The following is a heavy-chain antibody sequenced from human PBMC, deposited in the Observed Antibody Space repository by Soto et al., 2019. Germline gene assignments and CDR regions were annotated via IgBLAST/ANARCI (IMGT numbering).Heavy chain of an antibody. CDR2: IGSDGTHT. CDR3: ARKYRVGSPDYLDI. V-gene: IGHV3-30*01. J-gene: IGHJ4*02. CDR1: GFIIPCCA. Sequence: GGSLRLSCAASGFIIPCCAIHWIRQSPGKGLEWVAVIGSDGTHTYYGDSVRGRFTISRDTSQNMVFLQMDSLTADDTALYYCARKYRVGSPDYLDIWGQGTQVTVSS. D-gene: IGHD1-26*01.